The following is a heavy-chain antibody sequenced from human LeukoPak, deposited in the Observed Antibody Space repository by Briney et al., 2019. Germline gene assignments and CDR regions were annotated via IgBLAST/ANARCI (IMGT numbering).Heavy chain of an antibody. J-gene: IGHJ3*02. CDR1: GGSISSYY. D-gene: IGHD2-2*01. Sequence: SATLSLTCTVSGGSISSYYWGWPRQPPGKGLEWIGYIYYSGSYIYNPSLKSRVTISLDTSNNHFSLNLSSVTAAATALYYCARVGDIVVVPAAMDAFDICGQGTRVTVSS. CDR3: ARVGDIVVVPAAMDAFDI. CDR2: IYYSGSY. V-gene: IGHV4-59*01.